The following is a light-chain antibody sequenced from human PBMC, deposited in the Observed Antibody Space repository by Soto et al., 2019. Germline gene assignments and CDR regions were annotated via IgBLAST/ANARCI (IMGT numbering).Light chain of an antibody. CDR1: QSVSSN. V-gene: IGKV3D-15*01. CDR3: NKYGDPPLN. Sequence: EIVMTQSPATLSVSPGERATLSCRASQSVSSNLAWYQQKPGQAPRLLIYDASNRATGIPARFSGSGYGKEFNITISRLEPEDFAVYNCNKYGDPPLNFGGWTKV. J-gene: IGKJ4*01. CDR2: DAS.